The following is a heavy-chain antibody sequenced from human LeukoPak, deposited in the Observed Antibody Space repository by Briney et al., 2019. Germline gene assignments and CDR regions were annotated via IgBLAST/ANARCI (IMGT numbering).Heavy chain of an antibody. J-gene: IGHJ4*02. D-gene: IGHD5-18*01. Sequence: SETLSLTCAVYGGSFSGYYWSWIRQPPGKGLEWIGEINHSGSTNYNPALKSRVTISVDTSKNQFSLKLSSVTAADTAVYYCARRDRAMVLVYWGQGTLVTVSS. CDR2: INHSGST. CDR1: GGSFSGYY. CDR3: ARRDRAMVLVY. V-gene: IGHV4-34*01.